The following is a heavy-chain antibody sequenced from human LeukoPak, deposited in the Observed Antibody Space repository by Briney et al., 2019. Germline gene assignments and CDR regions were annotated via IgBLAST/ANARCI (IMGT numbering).Heavy chain of an antibody. CDR2: ISGSGGST. D-gene: IGHD2-15*01. Sequence: GGTLRLSCAASGFTFSSYDMSWVRQAPGKGLEWVLAISGSGGSTYYADSVKGRFIIARDNSKDTRYLQMNSLRAEDTAVYYCAKAQEGYGVVDVLDYCGQGTLVTVSS. V-gene: IGHV3-23*01. J-gene: IGHJ4*02. CDR3: AKAQEGYGVVDVLDY. CDR1: GFTFSSYD.